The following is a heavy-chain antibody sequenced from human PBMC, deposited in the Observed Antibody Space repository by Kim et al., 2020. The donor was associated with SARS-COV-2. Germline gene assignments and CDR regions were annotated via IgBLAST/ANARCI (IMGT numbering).Heavy chain of an antibody. D-gene: IGHD5-18*01. CDR3: AKEGGGYSYDEDYYYYGMDV. Sequence: GGSLRLSCAASGFTFSSYGMHWVRQAPGKGLEWVAVISYDGSNKYYADSVKGRFTISRDNSKNTLYLQMNSLRAEDTAVYYCAKEGGGYSYDEDYYYYGMDVWGQGTTVTVSS. CDR1: GFTFSSYG. J-gene: IGHJ6*02. V-gene: IGHV3-30*18. CDR2: ISYDGSNK.